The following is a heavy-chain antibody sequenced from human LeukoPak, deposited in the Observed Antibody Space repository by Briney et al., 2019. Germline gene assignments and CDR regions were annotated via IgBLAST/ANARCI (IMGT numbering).Heavy chain of an antibody. CDR1: GFTFSKYW. V-gene: IGHV3-74*03. Sequence: PGGSLRLSCAASGFTFSKYWIDWVRQAPGKGLVWLSRINTDGTTTMYADFVKGRFTVSRDNAKNTLYLQMNSLRAEDTAVYYCARLLDRDFWGQGTLVTVSS. CDR3: ARLLDRDF. J-gene: IGHJ4*02. CDR2: INTDGTTT.